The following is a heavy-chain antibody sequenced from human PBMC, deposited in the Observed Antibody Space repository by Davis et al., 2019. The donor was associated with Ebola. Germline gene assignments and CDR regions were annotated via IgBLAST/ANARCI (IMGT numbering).Heavy chain of an antibody. V-gene: IGHV4-59*12. CDR2: IYYSGST. J-gene: IGHJ3*02. D-gene: IGHD3-22*01. CDR3: ARDQYYYDSSGYHRGAFDI. Sequence: MPSETLSLTCTVSGGSISSYYWSWIRQPPGKGLEWIGYIYYSGSTNYNPSLKSRVTISVDTSKNQFSLKLSSVTAADTAVYYCARDQYYYDSSGYHRGAFDIWGQGTMVTVSS. CDR1: GGSISSYY.